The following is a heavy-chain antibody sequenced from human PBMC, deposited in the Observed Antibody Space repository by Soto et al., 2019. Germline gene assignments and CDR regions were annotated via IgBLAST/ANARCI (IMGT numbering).Heavy chain of an antibody. CDR1: GGSVSSGSYY. CDR3: AREYTAWPLAYGLDV. Sequence: SETLSLTCTVSGGSVSSGSYYWSWIRQPPGKGLEWIGYIYYSGSTNYNPSLKSRVTISVDTSKNQFSLKLSSVTAADTAVYYCAREYTAWPLAYGLDVWGQGTTVTVSS. V-gene: IGHV4-61*01. CDR2: IYYSGST. D-gene: IGHD2-2*02. J-gene: IGHJ6*02.